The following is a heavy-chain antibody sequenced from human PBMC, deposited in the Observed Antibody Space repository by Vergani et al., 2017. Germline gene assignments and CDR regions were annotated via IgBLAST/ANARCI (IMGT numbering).Heavy chain of an antibody. Sequence: QMQLVQSGPEVKKPGTSVKVSCKASGFTFTSSAVQWVRQARGQRLEWRGWIVVGSGNTNYAQKIQERVTITRDMSTSTAYMELSSLRSEDTAVSYCAAEHRRGIAVAGSYYCDYWGQGTLVTVSS. CDR1: GFTFTSSA. J-gene: IGHJ4*02. D-gene: IGHD6-19*01. CDR2: IVVGSGNT. V-gene: IGHV1-58*01. CDR3: AAEHRRGIAVAGSYYCDY.